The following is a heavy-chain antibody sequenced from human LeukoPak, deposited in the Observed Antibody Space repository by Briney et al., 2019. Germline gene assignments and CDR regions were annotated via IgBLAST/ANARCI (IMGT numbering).Heavy chain of an antibody. CDR2: ISGSGGST. J-gene: IGHJ4*02. V-gene: IGHV3-23*01. Sequence: GGSLRLSCAASGFTFSSYAMSWVSQAPGKGMEWVSAISGSGGSTYCADSVKGRFTISRDNSKNTLYLQMNSLRAEDTAVYYCAKDRGVAAAGTWVYWGQGTLVTVSS. CDR1: GFTFSSYA. D-gene: IGHD6-13*01. CDR3: AKDRGVAAAGTWVY.